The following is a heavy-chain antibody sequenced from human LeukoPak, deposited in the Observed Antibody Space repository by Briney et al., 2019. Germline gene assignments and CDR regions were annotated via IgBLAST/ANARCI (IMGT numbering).Heavy chain of an antibody. CDR2: IIPIFGTA. J-gene: IGHJ5*02. CDR1: GGTFSSYA. Sequence: SVKVSCKASGGTFSSYAISWVRQAPGQGREWMGGIIPIFGTANYAQKFQGRVTITTDESTSTAYMELSSLRSEDTAVYYCARRGSSSSHWFDPWGQGTLVTVSS. D-gene: IGHD6-6*01. CDR3: ARRGSSSSHWFDP. V-gene: IGHV1-69*05.